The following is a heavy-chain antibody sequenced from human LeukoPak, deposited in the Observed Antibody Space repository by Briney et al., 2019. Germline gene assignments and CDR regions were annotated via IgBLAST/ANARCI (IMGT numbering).Heavy chain of an antibody. CDR1: GGSISSYY. CDR2: IYYSGST. CDR3: ARGGTVEMATILS. V-gene: IGHV4-59*01. Sequence: SETLSLTCTVSGGSISSYYWSWIRQPPGKGLEWIGYIYYSGSTNYNPSLKSRVTISVDTSKNQFSLKLSSVTAAGTAVYYCARGGTVEMATILSWGQGTLVTVSS. J-gene: IGHJ5*02. D-gene: IGHD5-24*01.